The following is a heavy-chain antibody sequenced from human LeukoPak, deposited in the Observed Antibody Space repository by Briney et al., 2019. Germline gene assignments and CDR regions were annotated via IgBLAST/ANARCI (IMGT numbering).Heavy chain of an antibody. Sequence: SSETLSLTCTVSGGSISSGDYYWSWIRQPPGKRLEWIGYIYYSGSTYYNPSLKSRVTISVDTSKNQFSLKLSSVTAADTAVYYCARDGRLWQDPFDYWGQGTLVTVSS. CDR3: ARDGRLWQDPFDY. CDR1: GGSISSGDYY. D-gene: IGHD1-26*01. CDR2: IYYSGST. J-gene: IGHJ4*02. V-gene: IGHV4-30-4*08.